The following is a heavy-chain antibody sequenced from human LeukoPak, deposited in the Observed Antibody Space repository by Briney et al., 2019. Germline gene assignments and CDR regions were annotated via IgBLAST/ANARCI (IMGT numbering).Heavy chain of an antibody. CDR3: ARGPYCSSTSCHPYPYYYMDV. CDR1: GFTFSSYS. D-gene: IGHD2-2*01. V-gene: IGHV3-21*01. CDR2: ISSSSSYI. J-gene: IGHJ6*03. Sequence: GGSLRLSCAASGFTFSSYSMNWVRQAPGKGLEWVSSISSSSSYIYYADSVKGRFTISRDNAKNSLYLQMNSLRAEDTAVYYCARGPYCSSTSCHPYPYYYMDVWGKGTTVTVSS.